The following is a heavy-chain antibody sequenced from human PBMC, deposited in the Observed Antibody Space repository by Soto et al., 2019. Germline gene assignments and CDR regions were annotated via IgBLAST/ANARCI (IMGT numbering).Heavy chain of an antibody. Sequence: PSETLSLTCTVSGGSISSYYWSWIRQPPGKGLEWIGYINYSGSTNYNPSLKSRVTISVDTSKNQFSLKLSSVTAADTAVYYCARVLFGSNCWFDPWGQGTLVTVSS. V-gene: IGHV4-59*08. CDR3: ARVLFGSNCWFDP. J-gene: IGHJ5*02. CDR2: INYSGST. D-gene: IGHD3-16*01. CDR1: GGSISSYY.